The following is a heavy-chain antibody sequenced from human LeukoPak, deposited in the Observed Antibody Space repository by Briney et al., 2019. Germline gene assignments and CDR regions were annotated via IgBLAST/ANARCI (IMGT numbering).Heavy chain of an antibody. CDR1: GYTFTSYG. Sequence: ASVKVSCKASGYTFTSYGISWVRQAPGQGLEWMGWISAYNGNTNYAQKLQGRVTMTTDTPTSTAYMELRSLRSDDTAVYYCARTGGYYDFRSGLFDYWGQGTLVTVSS. D-gene: IGHD3-3*01. CDR3: ARTGGYYDFRSGLFDY. V-gene: IGHV1-18*01. J-gene: IGHJ4*02. CDR2: ISAYNGNT.